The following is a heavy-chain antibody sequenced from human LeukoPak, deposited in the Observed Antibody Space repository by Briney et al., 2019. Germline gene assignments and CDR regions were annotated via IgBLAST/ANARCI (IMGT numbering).Heavy chain of an antibody. V-gene: IGHV3-53*01. J-gene: IGHJ3*02. Sequence: PGGSPRLSCAASGFTVSSNFMNWVRPAPGKGLEWVSDYADSGKGRFTISRDNSKNTLYLQINSLRAEDTAVYYCARDLLGGGTFDIWGQGTMVTVSS. CDR1: GFTVSSNF. CDR3: ARDLLGGGTFDI. D-gene: IGHD3-16*01.